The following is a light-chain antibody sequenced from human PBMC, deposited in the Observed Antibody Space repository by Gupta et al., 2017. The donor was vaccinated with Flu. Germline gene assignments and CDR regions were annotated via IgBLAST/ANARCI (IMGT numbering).Light chain of an antibody. CDR3: QQRYSGPLLT. CDR2: DAS. Sequence: EIVLTQTPATLSLSPGERATLSCRASQSVTNYLSWYQQKPGQAPRLLIYDASSRATGIPARFSGSGSGTDFALTISSIEPEDFAVYYCQQRYSGPLLTFGGGTKVEMK. J-gene: IGKJ4*01. V-gene: IGKV3-11*01. CDR1: QSVTNY.